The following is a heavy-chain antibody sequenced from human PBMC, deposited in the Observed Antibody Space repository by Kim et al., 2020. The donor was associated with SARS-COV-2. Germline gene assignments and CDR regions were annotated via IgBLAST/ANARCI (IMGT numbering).Heavy chain of an antibody. CDR3: ANGRVATYWLFDY. CDR2: ISGSGGST. J-gene: IGHJ4*02. V-gene: IGHV3-23*01. D-gene: IGHD2-15*01. Sequence: GGSLRLSCAASGFTFSSYAMSWVRQAPGKGLEWVSAISGSGGSTYYADSVKGRFTISRDNPKNTLYLQMNSLRAEDTAVYYCANGRVATYWLFDYWGQGTLVTVSS. CDR1: GFTFSSYA.